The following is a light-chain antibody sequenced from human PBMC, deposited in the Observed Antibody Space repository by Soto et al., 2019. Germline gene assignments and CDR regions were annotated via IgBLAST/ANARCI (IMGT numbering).Light chain of an antibody. V-gene: IGKV3-15*01. CDR3: QQYNDWPWT. Sequence: EIVLTQSPATLSLSPGERVTLSCRASQSVSNYLAWYQQKPGQAPRLLIYGASTRATGIPARFSGSGSGTEFTLTISSLQSEDFAIYYCQQYNDWPWTFGQGTKVDI. CDR1: QSVSNY. J-gene: IGKJ1*01. CDR2: GAS.